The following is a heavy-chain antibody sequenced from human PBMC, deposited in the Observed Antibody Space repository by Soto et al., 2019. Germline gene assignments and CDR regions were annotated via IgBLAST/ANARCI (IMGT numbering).Heavy chain of an antibody. Sequence: QVQLVQSGAEVKKPGSSVKVSCKASGGTFSSYTISWVRQAPGQGLEWMGRIIPIRGIANYAQKFQGRVTITADKSTSTAYMELSSLRSEETGVYYCARDGGGVVVPAADWYFDLWGRGTLVTVSS. CDR1: GGTFSSYT. CDR2: IIPIRGIA. V-gene: IGHV1-69*02. J-gene: IGHJ2*01. CDR3: ARDGGGVVVPAADWYFDL. D-gene: IGHD2-2*01.